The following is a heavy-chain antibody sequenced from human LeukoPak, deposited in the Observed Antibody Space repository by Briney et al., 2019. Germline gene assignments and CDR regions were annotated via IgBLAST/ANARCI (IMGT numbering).Heavy chain of an antibody. CDR2: INSDGSST. V-gene: IGHV3-74*01. D-gene: IGHD6-19*01. J-gene: IGHJ4*02. CDR1: GFTFSRYW. Sequence: PGGSLRLSCAASGFTFSRYWMHWVRQAPGKGPVWVSRINSDGSSTSYADSVKGRFTISRDNAKNTLYLQMNSLRAEDTAVYYCARGIAVAGTRYYFDYWGQGTLVTVSS. CDR3: ARGIAVAGTRYYFDY.